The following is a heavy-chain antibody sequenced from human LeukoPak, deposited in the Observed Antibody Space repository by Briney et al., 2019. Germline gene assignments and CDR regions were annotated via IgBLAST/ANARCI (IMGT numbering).Heavy chain of an antibody. V-gene: IGHV1-69*13. Sequence: ASVKVSCKASGGTFSSYAISWVRQAPGQGLEWMGGIIPIFGTANYAQKFQGRVTITADESTSTAYMELSSLRSEDTAVYYCARTSEYSSSTRGIYYMDVWGKGTTVTVSS. CDR3: ARTSEYSSSTRGIYYMDV. J-gene: IGHJ6*03. D-gene: IGHD6-6*01. CDR1: GGTFSSYA. CDR2: IIPIFGTA.